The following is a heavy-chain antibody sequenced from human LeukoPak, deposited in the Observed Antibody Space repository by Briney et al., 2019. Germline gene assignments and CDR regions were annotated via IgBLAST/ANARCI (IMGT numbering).Heavy chain of an antibody. CDR2: ISFDGSHK. CDR1: GFAFSTYP. V-gene: IGHV3-30-3*01. D-gene: IGHD7-27*01. CDR3: GRGHWGLDY. J-gene: IGHJ4*02. Sequence: PGKSLRLSCAASGFAFSTYPMHWVRQAPGKGLEWVALISFDGSHKYYADSVKGQFTISRDNSKNTLYLQMNSLRAEDTAVYYCGRGHWGLDYWGQGTLVTVSS.